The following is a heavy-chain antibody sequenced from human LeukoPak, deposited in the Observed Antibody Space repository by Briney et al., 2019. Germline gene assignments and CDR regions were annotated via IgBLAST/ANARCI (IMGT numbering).Heavy chain of an antibody. CDR1: GGTFSSYA. J-gene: IGHJ3*02. V-gene: IGHV1-69*05. D-gene: IGHD6-6*01. CDR3: ARPLSSSASGAFDI. CDR2: IIPIFGTA. Sequence: SVKVSCKASGGTFSSYAISWVRQAPGQGLEWMGRIIPIFGTANYAQKFQGRVTITTDESTSTAYMELSSLRSEDTAVFYCARPLSSSASGAFDIWGQGTTVTVSS.